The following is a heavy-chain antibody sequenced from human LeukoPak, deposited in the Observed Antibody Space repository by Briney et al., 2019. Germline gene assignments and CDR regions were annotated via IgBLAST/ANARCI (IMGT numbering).Heavy chain of an antibody. CDR3: AKMFGGTYNGN. Sequence: PGGSLRLSCAASGFTFSSYGMSWVRQAPGKGLEWVSAISGSGGSTYYADSVKGRFTISRDNSKNSLYLQMNSLRAEDTAVYYCAKMFGGTYNGNWGQGTLVTVSA. D-gene: IGHD1-26*01. V-gene: IGHV3-23*01. CDR2: ISGSGGST. CDR1: GFTFSSYG. J-gene: IGHJ4*02.